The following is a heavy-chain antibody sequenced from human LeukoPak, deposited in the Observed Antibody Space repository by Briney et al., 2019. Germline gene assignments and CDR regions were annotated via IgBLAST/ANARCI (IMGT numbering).Heavy chain of an antibody. CDR1: GYTFTGYF. D-gene: IGHD3-9*01. CDR3: ARGEYYDILTGSSNGMDV. Sequence: ASVKVSCKASGYTFTGYFMHWVRQAPGQGLEWMGWINPSTGGTNYAQKFQGRVTMTMDTSISTGYMELSSLRSEDTAVYYCARGEYYDILTGSSNGMDVWGQGTTVTVSS. CDR2: INPSTGGT. V-gene: IGHV1-2*02. J-gene: IGHJ6*02.